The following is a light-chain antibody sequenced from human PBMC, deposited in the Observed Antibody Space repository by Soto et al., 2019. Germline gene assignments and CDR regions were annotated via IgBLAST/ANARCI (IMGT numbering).Light chain of an antibody. CDR2: EVS. Sequence: QSAPTQPPSASGSPGQSVTISCTGTSSDVGSYDYVSWYQQHPGKAPKLIIYEVSYRPSGVPDRFSGSKSGNTASLTVSGLQAEDEADYYCNSYGGRNNYVFGTGTRSPS. CDR3: NSYGGRNNYV. CDR1: SSDVGSYDY. V-gene: IGLV2-8*01. J-gene: IGLJ1*01.